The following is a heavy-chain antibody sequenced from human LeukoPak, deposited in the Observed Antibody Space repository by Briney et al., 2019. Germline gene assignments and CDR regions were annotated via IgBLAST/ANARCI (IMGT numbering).Heavy chain of an antibody. CDR3: ARDQDYYYGMDA. CDR1: GFTVSSNY. Sequence: GGSLRLSCAASGFTVSSNYMSWVRQAPGKGLEWVSVIYSGGSTYYADSVKGRFTISRDNSKNTLYLQMNSLRAEDTAVYYCARDQDYYYGMDAWGQGTTVTVSS. CDR2: IYSGGST. J-gene: IGHJ6*02. V-gene: IGHV3-66*01.